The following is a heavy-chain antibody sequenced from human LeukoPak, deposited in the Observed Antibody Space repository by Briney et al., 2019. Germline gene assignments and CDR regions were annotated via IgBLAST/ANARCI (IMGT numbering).Heavy chain of an antibody. J-gene: IGHJ5*02. CDR1: GYTFTSYY. Sequence: ASVKVSCKASGYTFTSYYMHWVRQAPGQGLEWMGMINPSGGSTSYAQKFQGRVTMTRATSTSTVHMEPSSLRSEDPAGYYCARSAAAGKPTSPWGQGTLVTVSS. D-gene: IGHD6-13*01. CDR2: INPSGGST. CDR3: ARSAAAGKPTSP. V-gene: IGHV1-46*01.